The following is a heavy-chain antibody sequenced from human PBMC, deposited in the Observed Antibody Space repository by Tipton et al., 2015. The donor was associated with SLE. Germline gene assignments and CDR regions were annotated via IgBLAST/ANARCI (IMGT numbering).Heavy chain of an antibody. D-gene: IGHD4-23*01. J-gene: IGHJ4*02. Sequence: QVQLVQSGAEVKKPGASVKVSCKASGYTFSTNAISWVRQAPGQGLEWVGWIGGYSGHRNYAQKFQGRVTMTTDTSTSTAYMELRSLKSDDTAVYYCVRDYGGNGDFDYWGQGTLVTVSS. CDR3: VRDYGGNGDFDY. CDR1: GYTFSTNA. V-gene: IGHV1-18*01. CDR2: IGGYSGHR.